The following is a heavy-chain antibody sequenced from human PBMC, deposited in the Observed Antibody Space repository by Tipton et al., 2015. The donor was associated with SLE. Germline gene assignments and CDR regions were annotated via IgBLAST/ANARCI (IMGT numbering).Heavy chain of an antibody. CDR3: ARESRGAAVGMDV. J-gene: IGHJ6*02. D-gene: IGHD6-13*01. Sequence: TLSLTCAVYGGTFSGYYWSWIRQSPGKGLEWIGEINYSGNTKYNPSLKSRVTISVDTSKNQFSLTLSSVTAADTAVYYCARESRGAAVGMDVWGQGTTVTVSS. CDR2: INYSGNT. CDR1: GGTFSGYY. V-gene: IGHV4-34*01.